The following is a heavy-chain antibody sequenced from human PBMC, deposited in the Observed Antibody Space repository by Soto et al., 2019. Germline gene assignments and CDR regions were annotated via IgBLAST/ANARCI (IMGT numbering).Heavy chain of an antibody. J-gene: IGHJ4*02. Sequence: LRLSCAASGFTFSNAWMSWVRQAPGKGLEWVGRIKSKTDGGTTDYAAPVKGRFTISRDDSKNTLYLQMNSLKTEDTAVYYCTTGVVVITYDYWGQGTLVTVSS. CDR3: TTGVVVITYDY. CDR2: IKSKTDGGTT. CDR1: GFTFSNAW. V-gene: IGHV3-15*01. D-gene: IGHD3-22*01.